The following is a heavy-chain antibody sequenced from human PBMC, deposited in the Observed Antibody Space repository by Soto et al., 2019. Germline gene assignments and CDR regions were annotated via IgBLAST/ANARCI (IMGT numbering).Heavy chain of an antibody. CDR3: ARGDTMVRGVITDY. V-gene: IGHV4-34*01. J-gene: IGHJ4*02. CDR1: GGSFSGYY. Sequence: SETLSLTCAVYGGSFSGYYGSWIRQPPGKGLEWIGEINHSGSTNYNPSLKSRVTISVDTSKNQFSLKLSSVTAADTAVYYCARGDTMVRGVITDYWGQGTLVTVSS. D-gene: IGHD3-10*01. CDR2: INHSGST.